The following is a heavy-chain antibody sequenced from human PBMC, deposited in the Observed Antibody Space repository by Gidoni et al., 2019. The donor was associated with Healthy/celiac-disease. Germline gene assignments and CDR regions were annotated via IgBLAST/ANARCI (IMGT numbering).Heavy chain of an antibody. Sequence: QVQLQESGPGLVKPSETLSLTCTVSGGYISSYYWSWIRQPPGKGLEWIGYIYYSGSTNYNPSLKSRVTISVDTSKNQFSLKLSSVTAADTAVYYCARVGSIVVVNGGMDVWGQGTTVTVSS. CDR2: IYYSGST. CDR3: ARVGSIVVVNGGMDV. D-gene: IGHD2-21*01. V-gene: IGHV4-59*01. CDR1: GGYISSYY. J-gene: IGHJ6*02.